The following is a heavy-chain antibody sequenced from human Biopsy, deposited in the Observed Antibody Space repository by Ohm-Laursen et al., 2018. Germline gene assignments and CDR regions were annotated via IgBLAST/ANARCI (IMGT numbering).Heavy chain of an antibody. CDR2: INQSGST. Sequence: TLSLTCAVNGESSSGYFWNWIRQPPGKGLEWIGEINQSGSTKYNPSLKRGATLSADSFNSQFSLRVLSVTAADTAIYYCARGSGYFKLDVWGQGTTVTVSS. CDR1: GESSSGYF. D-gene: IGHD5-12*01. J-gene: IGHJ6*02. V-gene: IGHV4-34*01. CDR3: ARGSGYFKLDV.